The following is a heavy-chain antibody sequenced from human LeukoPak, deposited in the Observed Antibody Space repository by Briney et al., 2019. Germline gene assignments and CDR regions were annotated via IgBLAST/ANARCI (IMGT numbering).Heavy chain of an antibody. CDR2: IYTSGST. V-gene: IGHV4-61*02. J-gene: IGHJ6*03. CDR1: GGSISSGSYY. D-gene: IGHD6-13*01. CDR3: ARDRIAAALDYYMGV. Sequence: SQTLSLTCTVSGGSISSGSYYWSWIRQPAGKGLEWIGRIYTSGSTNYNPSLKSRVTISVDTSKNQFSLKLSSVTAADTAVYYCARDRIAAALDYYMGVWGKGTTVTVSS.